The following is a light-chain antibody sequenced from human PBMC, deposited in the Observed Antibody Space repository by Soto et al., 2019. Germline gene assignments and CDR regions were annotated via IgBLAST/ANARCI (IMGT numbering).Light chain of an antibody. Sequence: QFALTQPPSASGSPGQSVTISCTGTSSDVGGYNYVSWYQQHPGKAPKLMIYDVSKRPSGVPDRFSGSKSGNTASLTVSGLQAEDEADYYCSSYAGTRGIFGGGTKLTVL. CDR3: SSYAGTRGI. J-gene: IGLJ2*01. V-gene: IGLV2-8*01. CDR2: DVS. CDR1: SSDVGGYNY.